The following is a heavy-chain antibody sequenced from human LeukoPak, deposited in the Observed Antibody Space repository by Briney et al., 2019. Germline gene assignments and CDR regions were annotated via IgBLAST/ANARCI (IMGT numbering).Heavy chain of an antibody. V-gene: IGHV4-34*01. J-gene: IGHJ4*02. CDR1: GGSFSGYY. Sequence: SETPSLTCAVYGGSFSGYYWSWIRQPPGKGLEWIGEINHSGSTNYNPSLKSRVTISVDTSKNQFSLKLSSVTAADTAVYYCARGLYCSSTSCCPDYWGQGTLVTVSS. CDR3: ARGLYCSSTSCCPDY. CDR2: INHSGST. D-gene: IGHD2-2*01.